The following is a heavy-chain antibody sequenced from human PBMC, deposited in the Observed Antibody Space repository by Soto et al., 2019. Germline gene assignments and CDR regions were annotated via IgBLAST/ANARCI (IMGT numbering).Heavy chain of an antibody. V-gene: IGHV4-59*08. CDR3: ARCITSKDFWNGYSYYFYY. J-gene: IGHJ4*02. Sequence: SETLSLTCTVSCGSISGYYWTWIRQSPGKGLEWIGYIHYSGSTNYNPSLKSRVTISEDTSRNQFSLELTSVTAADTAVYYCARCITSKDFWNGYSYYFYYWGQGILVTVS. D-gene: IGHD3-3*01. CDR1: CGSISGYY. CDR2: IHYSGST.